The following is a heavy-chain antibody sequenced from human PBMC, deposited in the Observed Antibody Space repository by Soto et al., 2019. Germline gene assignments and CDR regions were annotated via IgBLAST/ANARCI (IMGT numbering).Heavy chain of an antibody. CDR2: ISSSSSTI. CDR1: GFTFSSYS. J-gene: IGHJ6*03. CDR3: ASDTAATTRYYYYYYMDV. Sequence: EVQLVESGGGLVQPGGSLRLSCAASGFTFSSYSMNWVRQAPGKGLEWVSYISSSSSTIYYADSVKGRFTISRDNAKNSLYLQMNSLRAEDTAVYCCASDTAATTRYYYYYYMDVWGKWTTVTVSS. D-gene: IGHD2-2*01. V-gene: IGHV3-48*01.